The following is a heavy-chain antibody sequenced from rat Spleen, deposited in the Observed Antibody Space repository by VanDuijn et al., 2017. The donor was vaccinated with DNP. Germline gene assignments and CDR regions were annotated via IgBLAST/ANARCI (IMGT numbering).Heavy chain of an antibody. CDR1: GFTFSNYD. CDR3: ARRNNFDY. Sequence: EVQLVESGGGLVQPGRSLKLSCAASGFTFSNYDMAWVRQAPTKGLEWVASISTSGGSTYYRDSVKGRFTVSRDNAKSTLYLQKDSLRSEDTATYYCARRNNFDYWGQGVMVTVSS. CDR2: ISTSGGST. V-gene: IGHV5-25*01. J-gene: IGHJ2*01.